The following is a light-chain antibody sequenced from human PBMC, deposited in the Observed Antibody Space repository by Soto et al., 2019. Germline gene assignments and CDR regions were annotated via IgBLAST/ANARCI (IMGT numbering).Light chain of an antibody. CDR2: EGN. V-gene: IGLV2-14*01. Sequence: QSALTQPASVSGSPGQTITISCTGTSGDIGAYSYVSWCQQHPGKAPKLVIFEGNSRPSGVSDRFSGSKSGNTATLTISGLQAEDEADYYCSSFTRADTWVFGGGTKLTVL. CDR1: SGDIGAYSY. CDR3: SSFTRADTWV. J-gene: IGLJ3*02.